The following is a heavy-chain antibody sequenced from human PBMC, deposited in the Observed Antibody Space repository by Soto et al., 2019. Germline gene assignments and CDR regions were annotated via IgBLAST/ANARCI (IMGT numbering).Heavy chain of an antibody. D-gene: IGHD5-12*01. CDR2: ISWNSGSI. CDR3: AKDTNPRNSGYDLGFDY. V-gene: IGHV3-9*01. J-gene: IGHJ4*02. CDR1: GFAFDDFA. Sequence: PGGSLRLSCAASGFAFDDFAMHWVRQAPGKGLEWVSGISWNSGSIGYADSVKGRFTISRDNAKNSLYLQMNSLRAEDTALYYCAKDTNPRNSGYDLGFDYWGQGTLVTVSS.